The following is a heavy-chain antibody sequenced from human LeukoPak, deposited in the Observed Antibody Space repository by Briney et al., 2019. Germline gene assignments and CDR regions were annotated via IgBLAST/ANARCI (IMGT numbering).Heavy chain of an antibody. V-gene: IGHV4-34*01. Sequence: SETLSLTCAVYGGSFSGYYWSWIRQPPGKGLEWIGEINHSGSTTYNPSLKSRVTISVDTSKNQFSLKLSSVTAADTAAYYCARVPFYGDYYYYYMDGWGKGTTVTVSS. CDR2: INHSGST. CDR1: GGSFSGYY. J-gene: IGHJ6*03. CDR3: ARVPFYGDYYYYYMDG. D-gene: IGHD4-17*01.